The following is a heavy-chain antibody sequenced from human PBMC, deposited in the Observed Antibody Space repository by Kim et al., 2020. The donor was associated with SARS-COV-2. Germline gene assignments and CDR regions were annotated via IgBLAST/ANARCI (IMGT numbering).Heavy chain of an antibody. D-gene: IGHD3-3*01. CDR2: IWFDGSDQ. CDR1: GFTFNTFG. Sequence: GGSLRLSCSVSGFTFNTFGMHWVRQAPGKGLEWVAVIWFDGSDQYYADSVKGRFTISRDNSKDSLYLQMRSLRADDTAVYYCARGPHYDSWSGYSDYYYGVDVWGQGTAVTVSS. CDR3: ARGPHYDSWSGYSDYYYGVDV. V-gene: IGHV3-33*01. J-gene: IGHJ6*02.